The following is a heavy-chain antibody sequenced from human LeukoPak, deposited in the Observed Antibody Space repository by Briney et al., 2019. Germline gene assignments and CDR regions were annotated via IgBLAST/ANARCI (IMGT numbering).Heavy chain of an antibody. J-gene: IGHJ3*02. D-gene: IGHD5-18*01. CDR1: VYTFTSYD. CDR2: MNPNSGNT. Sequence: ASVKVSCKASVYTFTSYDINWVRQATGQGLEWMGWMNPNSGNTGYAQKFQGRDTKTRNTSISTAYMELSSLRSEDTAVYYCARVIGDVDTGVYDAFDIWGQGTMVTVSS. CDR3: ARVIGDVDTGVYDAFDI. V-gene: IGHV1-8*01.